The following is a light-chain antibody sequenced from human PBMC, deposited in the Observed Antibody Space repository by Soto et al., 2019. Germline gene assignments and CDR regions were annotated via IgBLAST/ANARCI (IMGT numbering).Light chain of an antibody. V-gene: IGKV3-20*01. CDR2: GAS. Sequence: IVLTQSPGTVSLSLGEAVTLSCRASETVGRAYFAWYQQRPGQTPRLLLYGASNRAADIPDRFSGSGSGADFTLTISRLEPGDSAVYYCHQYGTSPFTFGQGTKVEIK. CDR1: ETVGRAY. J-gene: IGKJ2*01. CDR3: HQYGTSPFT.